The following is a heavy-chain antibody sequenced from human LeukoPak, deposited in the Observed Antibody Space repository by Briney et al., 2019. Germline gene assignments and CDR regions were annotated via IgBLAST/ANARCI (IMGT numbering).Heavy chain of an antibody. CDR3: ATDQRYAFDY. Sequence: GGSLRLSCAASGFXFSSYGIHWVRQAPGKGLEWVAVISYDGSNKYYADSVKGRFTISRDDGKNTLYLHMNSLRDDDTAVYYCATDQRYAFDYWGQGILVTVSS. CDR2: ISYDGSNK. V-gene: IGHV3-30*03. CDR1: GFXFSSYG. D-gene: IGHD3-9*01. J-gene: IGHJ4*02.